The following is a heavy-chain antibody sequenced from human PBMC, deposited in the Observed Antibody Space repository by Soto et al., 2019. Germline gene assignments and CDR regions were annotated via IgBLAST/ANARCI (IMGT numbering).Heavy chain of an antibody. CDR2: INHSGST. D-gene: IGHD3-22*01. Sequence: PSETLSLTCAVYGGSFSGYYWSWIRQPPGKGLEWIGEINHSGSTNYNPSLKSRVTISVDTSKNQFSLKLSSVTAADTAVYYCARERYYYDSRELDNFDYWGQGTLVTAPQ. J-gene: IGHJ4*02. V-gene: IGHV4-34*01. CDR3: ARERYYYDSRELDNFDY. CDR1: GGSFSGYY.